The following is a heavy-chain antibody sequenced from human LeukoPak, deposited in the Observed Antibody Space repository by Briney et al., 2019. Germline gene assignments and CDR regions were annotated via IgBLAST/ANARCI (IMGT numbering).Heavy chain of an antibody. J-gene: IGHJ4*02. CDR2: ISGSGGST. V-gene: IGHV3-23*01. CDR1: GFTFSSYA. CDR3: ARRGLGSGWLPDF. D-gene: IGHD6-19*01. Sequence: SGGSLRLSCAASGFTFSSYAMSWVRQAPGKGLEWVSAISGSGGSTYYADSVKGRFTISRDNSKNTLYLQMNSLRAEDTAVYYCARRGLGSGWLPDFWGQGTLVTVSS.